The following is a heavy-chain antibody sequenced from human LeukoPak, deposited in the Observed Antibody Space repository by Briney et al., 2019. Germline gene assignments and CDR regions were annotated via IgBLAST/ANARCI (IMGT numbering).Heavy chain of an antibody. CDR2: ISSSGSTI. CDR1: GFTFSSYE. Sequence: QPGGSLRLSCAASGFTFSSYEMNWVRQAPGKGREWVSYISSSGSTIYYADSVKGRFTISRDNAKNSLYLQMNSQRAEDTAVYYYAREGGRLGFEPWAQGTLVTVSS. J-gene: IGHJ5*02. V-gene: IGHV3-48*03. D-gene: IGHD2-21*01. CDR3: AREGGRLGFEP.